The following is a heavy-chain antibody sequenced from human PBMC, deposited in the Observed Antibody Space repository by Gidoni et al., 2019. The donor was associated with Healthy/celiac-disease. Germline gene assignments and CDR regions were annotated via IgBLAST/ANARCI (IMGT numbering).Heavy chain of an antibody. CDR1: GSRCPSSW. J-gene: IGHJ3*02. Sequence: EFQLVQSGAEVKKPGESLKISCNGPGSRCPSSWIRWVRPMPGKGLGWIRLIFPGDSVTRYSPSCKGQVTIAADKTISTAYLQWSSLKASDTARYYCARRVVRGALGAFDIWGQGTMVTVSS. D-gene: IGHD3-10*02. CDR2: IFPGDSVT. CDR3: ARRVVRGALGAFDI. V-gene: IGHV5-51*01.